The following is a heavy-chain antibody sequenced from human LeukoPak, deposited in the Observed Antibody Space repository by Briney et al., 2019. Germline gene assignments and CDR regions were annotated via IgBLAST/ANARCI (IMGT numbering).Heavy chain of an antibody. D-gene: IGHD2/OR15-2a*01. CDR3: ARYEDTSALSEY. Sequence: GGSLRLSCAGSGFSFSSNTMSWVRQAPGRGLEWVSAISNNGARTDYADSVKGSFTMYNDNSKSTLYLLMDSLRAEDTAVYYCARYEDTSALSEYWGQGTLVTVSS. V-gene: IGHV3-23*01. J-gene: IGHJ4*02. CDR2: ISNNGART. CDR1: GFSFSSNT.